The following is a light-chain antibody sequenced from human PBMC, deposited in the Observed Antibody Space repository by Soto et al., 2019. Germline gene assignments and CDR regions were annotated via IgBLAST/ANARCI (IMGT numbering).Light chain of an antibody. Sequence: ESVLTQSPGTLSLSPGERATLSCRASQSVSNNYLAWYQQKPGQAPRLLIYGASNRATGIPDRFSGSGSGTDFTLTISSLEPEDFAVYYCQHRMNWPLTFGQGTRLEIK. J-gene: IGKJ5*01. CDR2: GAS. CDR3: QHRMNWPLT. CDR1: QSVSNNY. V-gene: IGKV3D-20*02.